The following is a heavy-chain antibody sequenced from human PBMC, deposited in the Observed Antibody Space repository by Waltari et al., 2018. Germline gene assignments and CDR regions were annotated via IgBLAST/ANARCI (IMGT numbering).Heavy chain of an antibody. CDR1: GGSISSYY. CDR2: IYTSGST. CDR3: ARGITMVRGVNWFDP. J-gene: IGHJ5*02. D-gene: IGHD3-10*01. V-gene: IGHV4-4*07. Sequence: QVQLQESGPGLVKPSETLSLTCTVSGGSISSYYWSWIRQPAGKGLEWIGRIYTSGSTNYHPSLKSRVTMSVDTSKNQFSLKLSSVTAADTAVYYCARGITMVRGVNWFDPWGQGTLVTVSS.